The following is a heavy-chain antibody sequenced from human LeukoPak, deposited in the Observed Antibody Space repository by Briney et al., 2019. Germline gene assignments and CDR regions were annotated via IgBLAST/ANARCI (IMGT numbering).Heavy chain of an antibody. D-gene: IGHD3-22*01. V-gene: IGHV3-30-3*01. CDR3: ARVDITMIVVVINYYGMDV. CDR2: ISYDGSNK. Sequence: GGSLRLSCAASGFTFSSYAMHWVRQAPGKGLEWVAVISYDGSNKYYADSVKGRFTISRDNAKNSLYLQMNSLRAEDTAVYYCARVDITMIVVVINYYGMDVWGQGTTVTVSS. CDR1: GFTFSSYA. J-gene: IGHJ6*02.